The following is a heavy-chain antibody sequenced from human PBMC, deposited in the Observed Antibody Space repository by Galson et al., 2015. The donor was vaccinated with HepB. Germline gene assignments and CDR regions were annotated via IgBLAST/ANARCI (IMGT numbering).Heavy chain of an antibody. CDR1: GFTFSNYA. CDR3: ARVRGTVGGAGDY. CDR2: ISDSDGDT. D-gene: IGHD3/OR15-3a*01. J-gene: IGHJ4*02. Sequence: SLRLSCAASGFTFSNYAMTWVRQAPGKGLEWVSSISDSDGDTYYVDSVKGRFTISRDNSKNTLYLQMNSLRVEDTAVYYCARVRGTVGGAGDYWGQGTLVTVSS. V-gene: IGHV3-23*01.